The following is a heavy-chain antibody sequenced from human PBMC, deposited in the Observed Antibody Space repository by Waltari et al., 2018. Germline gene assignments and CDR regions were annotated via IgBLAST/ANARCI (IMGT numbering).Heavy chain of an antibody. D-gene: IGHD2-2*01. CDR3: ARGLRDVVHYYMDV. Sequence: QVQLVQSGAEVKKPGASVKVSCKASGYTFTIYDINWVRQATGQGLEWMGWMNPNSGNTGYAQKFQGRVTMTRNTSISTAYMELSSLRSEDTAVYYCARGLRDVVHYYMDVWGKGTTVTVSS. CDR1: GYTFTIYD. CDR2: MNPNSGNT. J-gene: IGHJ6*03. V-gene: IGHV1-8*01.